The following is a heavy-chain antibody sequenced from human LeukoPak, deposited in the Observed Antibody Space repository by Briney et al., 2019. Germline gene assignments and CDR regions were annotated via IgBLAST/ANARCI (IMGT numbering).Heavy chain of an antibody. CDR3: ARQWLVSPLFDY. Sequence: PSETLSLTCAVYGGSLSGYYWSWIRQPPGKGLEWIGEINHSGSTNYNPSLKSRVTISVDTSKNQLSLKLSSMTAADTAVYYCARQWLVSPLFDYWGQETLVTVSS. J-gene: IGHJ4*02. CDR2: INHSGST. CDR1: GGSLSGYY. D-gene: IGHD6-19*01. V-gene: IGHV4-34*01.